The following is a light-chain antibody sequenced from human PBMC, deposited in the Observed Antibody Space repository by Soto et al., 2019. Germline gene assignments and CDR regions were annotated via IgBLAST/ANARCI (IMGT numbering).Light chain of an antibody. Sequence: EIVLTQSPATLSLSPWERGDIYCRASQSVSSYLAWYQQKPGQAPRLLIYDASKRATGIPARFSGSGFGTDYTVTVSSLEPEDFAVYYCQQRSKWRTFGQGTKVDSK. CDR2: DAS. V-gene: IGKV3-11*01. CDR1: QSVSSY. J-gene: IGKJ1*01. CDR3: QQRSKWRT.